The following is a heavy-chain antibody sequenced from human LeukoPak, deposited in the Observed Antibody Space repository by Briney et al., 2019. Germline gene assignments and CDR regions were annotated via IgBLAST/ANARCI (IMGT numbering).Heavy chain of an antibody. D-gene: IGHD3-10*01. CDR3: ARVNYYGSGSYTPNFDY. Sequence: ASVKVSCKASGYTFTSYGISWVRQARGQGLEWMGWISAYDGNTNYAQKLQGRVTMTTDTSTSTAYMELRSLRSDDTAVYYCARVNYYGSGSYTPNFDYWGQGTLVTVSS. J-gene: IGHJ4*02. V-gene: IGHV1-18*04. CDR1: GYTFTSYG. CDR2: ISAYDGNT.